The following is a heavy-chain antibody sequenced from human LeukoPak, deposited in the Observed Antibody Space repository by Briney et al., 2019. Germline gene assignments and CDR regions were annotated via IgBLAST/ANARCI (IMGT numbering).Heavy chain of an antibody. CDR2: INPNSGGT. D-gene: IGHD3-10*01. Sequence: ASVKVSCKASGYTFTGYYMHWVRQAPGQGLEWMGWINPNSGGTNYAQKFQGRVTMTRDTSISTAYMELSRLRSDDTAVYYCARDVFRITMVRGVKDYWGQGTLVTVSS. J-gene: IGHJ4*02. V-gene: IGHV1-2*02. CDR1: GYTFTGYY. CDR3: ARDVFRITMVRGVKDY.